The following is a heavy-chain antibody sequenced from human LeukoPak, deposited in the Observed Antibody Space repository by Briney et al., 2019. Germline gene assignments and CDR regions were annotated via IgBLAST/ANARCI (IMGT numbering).Heavy chain of an antibody. V-gene: IGHV3-21*06. CDR3: ARTYYSSYYYYYYMYV. CDR1: GFPLSIPR. Sequence: GGSLRLSCAASGFPLSIPRVTWVRQATGKGLEWVQSISSSGSYIYYGDSVKGRFTISRDNTKNSLYLQMNSLRAEDRAVYYCARTYYSSYYYYYYMYVWGKGTTVTVSS. D-gene: IGHD3-22*01. J-gene: IGHJ6*03. CDR2: ISSSGSYI.